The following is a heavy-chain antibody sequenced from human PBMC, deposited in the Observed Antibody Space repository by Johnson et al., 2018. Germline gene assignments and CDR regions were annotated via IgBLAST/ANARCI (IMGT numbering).Heavy chain of an antibody. V-gene: IGHV4-59*01. CDR2: IYYSGST. J-gene: IGHJ6*03. CDR1: GGSISSYY. CDR3: ARTNYEILTGYPGYYYYMDV. Sequence: QVQLHESGPGLVKPSETLSLTCTVSGGSISSYYWSWIRQPPGKGLEWIGYIYYSGSTNYNPSLKSRVTISVDTSKNQFSLKLSSVTAADTAVYYCARTNYEILTGYPGYYYYMDVWGKGTTVTVSS. D-gene: IGHD3-9*01.